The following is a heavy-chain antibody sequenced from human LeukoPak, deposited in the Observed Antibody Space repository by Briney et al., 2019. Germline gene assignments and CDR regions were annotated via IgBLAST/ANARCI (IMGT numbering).Heavy chain of an antibody. CDR3: ARDPRDYYDSSGIDY. CDR2: ISYDGSNK. D-gene: IGHD3-22*01. CDR1: GFTFSSYA. V-gene: IGHV3-30*04. Sequence: GGSLRLSCAASGFTFSSYAMHWVRQAPGKGLEWVAVISYDGSNKYYADSVKGRFTISRDNSKNTLDLEMNSLRAEDTAVYYCARDPRDYYDSSGIDYWGQGTLVTVSS. J-gene: IGHJ4*02.